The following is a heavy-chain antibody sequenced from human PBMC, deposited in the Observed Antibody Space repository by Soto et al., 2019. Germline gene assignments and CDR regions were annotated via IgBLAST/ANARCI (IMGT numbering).Heavy chain of an antibody. V-gene: IGHV3-30*18. D-gene: IGHD5-12*01. CDR1: GFTFSSYG. CDR2: ISYDGSNK. CDR3: AKDRGSGYDSYYGMDV. J-gene: IGHJ6*02. Sequence: GGSLRLSCAASGFTFSSYGMHWVRQAPGKGLEWVAVISYDGSNKYYADSVKGRFTISRDNSKNTLYLQMNSLRAEDTAVYYCAKDRGSGYDSYYGMDVWGQGTTVTVSS.